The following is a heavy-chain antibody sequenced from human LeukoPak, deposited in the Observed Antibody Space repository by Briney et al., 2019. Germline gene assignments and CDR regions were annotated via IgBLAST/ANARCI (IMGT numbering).Heavy chain of an antibody. Sequence: VASVKVSCKASGYTFTSYGISWVRQAPGQGLEWMGWISAYNGNTNYAQKFQGRVTITADESTSTAYMELSSLRSEDTAVYYCARGSSYYDFWSGYNPSHMDVWGKGTTVTVSS. CDR1: GYTFTSYG. J-gene: IGHJ6*03. V-gene: IGHV1-18*01. CDR3: ARGSSYYDFWSGYNPSHMDV. CDR2: ISAYNGNT. D-gene: IGHD3-3*01.